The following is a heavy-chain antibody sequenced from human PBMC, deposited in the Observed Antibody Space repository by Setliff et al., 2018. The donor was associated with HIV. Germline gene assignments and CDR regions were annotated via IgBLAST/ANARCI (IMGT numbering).Heavy chain of an antibody. CDR3: ARRTFGSGRIDP. D-gene: IGHD3-16*01. CDR2: IHASGST. J-gene: IGHJ5*02. Sequence: SETLSLTCSVSGGSISSGGYYWSWIRQPAGKGLEWIGHIHASGSTNYNPSLKSRLTISIDTSKNQFSLNLDSVTTTDTAVYYCARRTFGSGRIDPWGQGTLVTVSS. CDR1: GGSISSGGYY. V-gene: IGHV4-61*09.